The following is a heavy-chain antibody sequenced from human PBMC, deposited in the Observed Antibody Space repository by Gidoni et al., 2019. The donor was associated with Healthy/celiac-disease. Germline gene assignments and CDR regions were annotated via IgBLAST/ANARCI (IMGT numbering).Heavy chain of an antibody. D-gene: IGHD1-1*01. Sequence: QVQLVQSGSEVNKPVASVKVSCKASGYTFTGYYLHWVRQAPGQGLEWMGWINPNSGGTNYAKKCQGRVTMTRDTSISTAYMELSRLRSDDTAVYYCARVTTGTTIIGFDPWGQGTLVTVSS. V-gene: IGHV1-2*02. CDR1: GYTFTGYY. CDR2: INPNSGGT. J-gene: IGHJ5*02. CDR3: ARVTTGTTIIGFDP.